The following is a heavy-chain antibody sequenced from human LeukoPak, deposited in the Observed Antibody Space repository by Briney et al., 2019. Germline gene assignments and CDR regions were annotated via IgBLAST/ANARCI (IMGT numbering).Heavy chain of an antibody. CDR1: GFTFSSYA. Sequence: GGSLRLSCAASGFTFSSYAMSWVRQAPGKGLEWVSAISGSGGSTYYADSVKGRFTISRDNSKNTLYLQMNSLRAEDTAVYYCAKVLDSYGNYYYYYGMDVWGQGTTVTVSS. J-gene: IGHJ6*02. CDR3: AKVLDSYGNYYYYYGMDV. V-gene: IGHV3-23*01. CDR2: ISGSGGST. D-gene: IGHD5-18*01.